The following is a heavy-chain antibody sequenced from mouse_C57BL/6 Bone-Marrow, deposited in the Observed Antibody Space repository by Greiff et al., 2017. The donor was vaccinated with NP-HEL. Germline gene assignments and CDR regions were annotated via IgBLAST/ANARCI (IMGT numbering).Heavy chain of an antibody. D-gene: IGHD4-1*01. CDR2: IYPRSGNT. V-gene: IGHV1-81*01. CDR1: GYTFTSYG. CDR3: ARGLGQPGWFAY. J-gene: IGHJ3*01. Sequence: QVQLQQSGAELARPGASVKLSCKASGYTFTSYGISWVKQRTGQGLEWIGEIYPRSGNTYYNEKFKGKATLTADKSSSPAYMELRSLTSEDSAVYVCARGLGQPGWFAYWGQGTLVTVSA.